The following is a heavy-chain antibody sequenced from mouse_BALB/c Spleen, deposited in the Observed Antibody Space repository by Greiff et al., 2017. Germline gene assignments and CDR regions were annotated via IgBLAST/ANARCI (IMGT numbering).Heavy chain of an antibody. CDR1: GYSFTGYY. Sequence: LVKPGASVKISCKASGYSFTGYYMHWVKQSHGQSLEWIGYISCYNGATSYNQKFKGKATFTVDTSSSTAYMQFNSLTSEDSAVYYCARRYDGYYYAMDYWGQGTSVTVSS. J-gene: IGHJ4*01. CDR3: ARRYDGYYYAMDY. CDR2: ISCYNGAT. D-gene: IGHD2-3*01. V-gene: IGHV1S34*01.